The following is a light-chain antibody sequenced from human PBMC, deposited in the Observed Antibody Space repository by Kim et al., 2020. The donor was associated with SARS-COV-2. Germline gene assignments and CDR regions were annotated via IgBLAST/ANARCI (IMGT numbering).Light chain of an antibody. CDR1: SSNIGSNN. J-gene: IGLJ3*02. CDR2: SNN. Sequence: QAVVTQPPSASGTPGQRVTISCSGSSSNIGSNNVVWYQQFPGAAPNVLIHSNNQRPSGIPDRFSGSRSGTSASLAISGLQSGDEADYYCAVWDDSLKQGVFGGGTQLTVL. CDR3: AVWDDSLKQGV. V-gene: IGLV1-44*01.